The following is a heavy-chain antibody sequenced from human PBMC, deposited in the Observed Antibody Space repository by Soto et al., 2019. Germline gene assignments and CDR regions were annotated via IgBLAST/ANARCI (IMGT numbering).Heavy chain of an antibody. V-gene: IGHV6-1*01. CDR3: ARVKEEGGNAEPGDAFDI. D-gene: IGHD4-4*01. CDR2: TYYRSKWYN. CDR1: GDSVSSNSAA. Sequence: SQTLSLTCVISGDSVSSNSAAWNWIRQSPSRGLEWLGRTYYRSKWYNDYAVSVKSRITINPDTSKNQFSLQLNSVTPEDTAVYYCARVKEEGGNAEPGDAFDIWGQGTMVTVSS. J-gene: IGHJ3*02.